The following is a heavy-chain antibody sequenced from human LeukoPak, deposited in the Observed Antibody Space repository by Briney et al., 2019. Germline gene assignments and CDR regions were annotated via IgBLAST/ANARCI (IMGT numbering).Heavy chain of an antibody. Sequence: SETLSLTCTVSGGSITSSSHYWGWIRQPPGKGLEWIGSIYYSGDTYYNPSLKSRVTMSVDTSKNQFSLKLSSVTAADTAVYYCAKNWDVWGKGTTVSVSS. V-gene: IGHV4-39*07. J-gene: IGHJ6*04. CDR2: IYYSGDT. CDR3: AKNWDV. CDR1: GGSITSSSHY.